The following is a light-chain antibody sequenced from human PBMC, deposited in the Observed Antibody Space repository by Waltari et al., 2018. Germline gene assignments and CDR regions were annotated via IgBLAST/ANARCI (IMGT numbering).Light chain of an antibody. J-gene: IGKJ1*01. CDR1: QSISNW. Sequence: DIQMTQSPSNLSASVGDRVIITCRASQSISNWLAWYQQKPGEAPKLLIYKASSLESGVPSRFSGSGSGTEFTLTIISLQPDDFATYYCQQYNGYSTFGQGTKVEVE. CDR3: QQYNGYST. CDR2: KAS. V-gene: IGKV1-5*03.